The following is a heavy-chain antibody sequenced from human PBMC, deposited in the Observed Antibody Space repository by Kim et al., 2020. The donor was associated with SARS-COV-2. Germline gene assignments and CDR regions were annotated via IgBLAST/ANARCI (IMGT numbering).Heavy chain of an antibody. Sequence: GGSLRLSCAASGFTFSSYGMHWVRQAPGKGLEWVAVIWNDGSNKYYAYSAKGRVTISRASSKKTLNLHMNSLSAKATDTSYCSSARGRGKLWFGDDAF. J-gene: IGHJ3*01. CDR1: GFTFSSYG. CDR2: IWNDGSNK. CDR3: SSARGRGKLWFGDDAF. D-gene: IGHD3-10*01. V-gene: IGHV3-33*01.